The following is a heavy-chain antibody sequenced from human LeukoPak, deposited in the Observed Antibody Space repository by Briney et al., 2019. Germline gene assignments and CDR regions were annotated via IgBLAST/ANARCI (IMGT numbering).Heavy chain of an antibody. CDR3: ARGGYGDYGTRGNWFDP. Sequence: PSETLSLTCTASGGSISNYYWSWIRQPPGKGLEWIGYIYYSGSTNYNPSLKSRVTISVDTSKNQFSLRLSSVTAADTAVYYCARGGYGDYGTRGNWFDPWGQGTLVTVSS. D-gene: IGHD4-17*01. V-gene: IGHV4-59*01. CDR1: GGSISNYY. CDR2: IYYSGST. J-gene: IGHJ5*02.